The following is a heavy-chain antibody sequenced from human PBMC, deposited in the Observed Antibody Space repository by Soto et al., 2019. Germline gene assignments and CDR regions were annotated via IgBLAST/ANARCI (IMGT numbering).Heavy chain of an antibody. CDR2: IYYSGST. Sequence: QVQLQESGPGLVKPSQTLSLTCTVSGGSISSGGYYWSWIRQQPGKGLEWIGYIYYSGSTYYNPSRKSRVTISVDTSKNQFSLKLSSVTAADTAVYYCAREDVAARPVGVYYYYYMDVWGKGTTVTVSS. V-gene: IGHV4-31*03. J-gene: IGHJ6*03. CDR1: GGSISSGGYY. CDR3: AREDVAARPVGVYYYYYMDV. D-gene: IGHD6-6*01.